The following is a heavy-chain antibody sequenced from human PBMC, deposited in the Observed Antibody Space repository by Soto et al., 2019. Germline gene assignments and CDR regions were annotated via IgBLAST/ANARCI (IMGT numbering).Heavy chain of an antibody. Sequence: GGSLRLSCAASGFTFSSYAMHWVRQAPGKGLEWVAVISYDGSNKYYADSVKGRFTISRDNSNNTLYLQMNSLRAEDTAVYYCARMYSSGWYDNYDSSGYYPFDYWGQGTLVTVSS. CDR3: ARMYSSGWYDNYDSSGYYPFDY. V-gene: IGHV3-30-3*01. CDR1: GFTFSSYA. CDR2: ISYDGSNK. J-gene: IGHJ4*02. D-gene: IGHD3-22*01.